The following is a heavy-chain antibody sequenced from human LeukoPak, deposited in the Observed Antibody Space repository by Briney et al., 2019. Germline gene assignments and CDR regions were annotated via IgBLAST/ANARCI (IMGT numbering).Heavy chain of an antibody. CDR2: ISRDGSNE. CDR3: AREEEGELPDY. CDR1: GFPFSGHA. D-gene: IGHD1-26*01. J-gene: IGHJ4*02. V-gene: IGHV3-30*01. Sequence: PGGSLRLSCTASGFPFSGHAMHWIRQAPGKGPEWLALISRDGSNEYYADSVKGRFTISRDNSKNTLYLQVNSLRPEDTAVYFCAREEEGELPDYWGQGTQVTVSS.